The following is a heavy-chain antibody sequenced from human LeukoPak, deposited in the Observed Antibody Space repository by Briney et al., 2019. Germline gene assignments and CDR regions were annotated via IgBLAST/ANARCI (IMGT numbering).Heavy chain of an antibody. V-gene: IGHV3-30*04. J-gene: IGHJ4*02. CDR1: GFTFSTTG. CDR3: ATEGEEWTNFGY. D-gene: IGHD3-3*01. Sequence: GGSLRLSCAASGFTFSTTGLHWVRQAPGKGLEWVAMISPDGSTTFYTDSMKGRLTISRDNSNNTLYLQMNSLRLEDTALYYCATEGEEWTNFGYWGQGTLVTVSS. CDR2: ISPDGSTT.